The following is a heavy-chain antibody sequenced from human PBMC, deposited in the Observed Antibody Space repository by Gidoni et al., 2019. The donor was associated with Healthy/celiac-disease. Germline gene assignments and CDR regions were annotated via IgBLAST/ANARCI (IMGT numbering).Heavy chain of an antibody. V-gene: IGHV1-69*01. D-gene: IGHD2-15*01. J-gene: IGHJ4*02. Sequence: QLQLVQSGAEVKKPGSSVQVSCQASGGTFSSYAISWVRQAPGQGLEWMGGVIPIFGTANYAQKFQGRVTITADESTSTAYMELSSLRSEDTAVYYCARDLCSGGSCYAFGYWGQGTLVTVSS. CDR1: GGTFSSYA. CDR3: ARDLCSGGSCYAFGY. CDR2: VIPIFGTA.